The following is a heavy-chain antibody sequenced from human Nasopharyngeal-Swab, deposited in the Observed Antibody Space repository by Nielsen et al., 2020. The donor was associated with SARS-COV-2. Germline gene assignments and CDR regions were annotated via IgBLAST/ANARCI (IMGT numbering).Heavy chain of an antibody. Sequence: SVNVSCKASGGTFSSYAISWVRQAPGQGLEWMGRIIPILGIANYAQKFQGRVTITADKSTSTAYMELSSLRSEDTAVYYCARNDIAVAGTAWFDPWGQGTLVTVSS. D-gene: IGHD6-19*01. CDR2: IIPILGIA. CDR1: GGTFSSYA. J-gene: IGHJ5*02. V-gene: IGHV1-69*04. CDR3: ARNDIAVAGTAWFDP.